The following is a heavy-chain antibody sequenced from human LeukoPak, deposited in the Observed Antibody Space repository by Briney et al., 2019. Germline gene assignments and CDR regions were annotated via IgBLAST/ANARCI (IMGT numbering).Heavy chain of an antibody. D-gene: IGHD1-26*01. CDR1: GGTFSSYA. CDR3: ARDRVGANNWFDP. CDR2: IIPILGIA. Sequence: KVSCKAXGGTFSSYAISWVRQAPGQGLEWMGRIIPILGIANYAQKFQGRVTITADKSTSTAYMELSSLRSEDTAVYYCARDRVGANNWFDPWGQGTLVTVSS. J-gene: IGHJ5*02. V-gene: IGHV1-69*04.